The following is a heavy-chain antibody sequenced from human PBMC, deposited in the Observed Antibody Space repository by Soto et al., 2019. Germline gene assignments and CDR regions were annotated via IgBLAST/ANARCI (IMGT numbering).Heavy chain of an antibody. V-gene: IGHV3-72*01. CDR3: ARVYYGMDV. Sequence: EVQLVESGGGLVQPGGSLRISCAASGFTFSDHYMDWVRQAPGKGLEWVGRTRNKANSYTTEYAASVKGRFTISSDDSKNSLYLQMNSLKTEDTAVYYCARVYYGMDVWGQGTTVTVSS. J-gene: IGHJ6*02. CDR1: GFTFSDHY. D-gene: IGHD2-8*01. CDR2: TRNKANSYTT.